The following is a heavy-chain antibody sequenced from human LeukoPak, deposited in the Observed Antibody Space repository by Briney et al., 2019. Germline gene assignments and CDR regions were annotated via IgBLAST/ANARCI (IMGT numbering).Heavy chain of an antibody. CDR2: IYYSGST. CDR1: GGSISSYY. Sequence: PSETLSLTCTVSGGSISSYYWSWIRQPPGKGLEWIGYIYYSGSTNYNPSLKSRVTISVDTSKNQFSLKLSSVTAADTVVYYSARLEGSRIDPWGQGTLVTVSS. D-gene: IGHD6-6*01. J-gene: IGHJ5*02. V-gene: IGHV4-59*08. CDR3: ARLEGSRIDP.